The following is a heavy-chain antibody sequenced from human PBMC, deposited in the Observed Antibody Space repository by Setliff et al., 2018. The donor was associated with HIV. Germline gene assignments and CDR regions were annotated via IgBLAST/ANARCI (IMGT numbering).Heavy chain of an antibody. CDR3: ATDGIGGWLRPMPDY. CDR2: IYSSGTT. J-gene: IGHJ4*02. D-gene: IGHD5-12*01. V-gene: IGHV4-59*11. Sequence: SETLSLTCTVSGGSISSHYWSWIRQPPGKGLEWIGYIYSSGTTNYNPSLQSRVTMSLDTSKNHFSLILNSVTAEDTAVYYCATDGIGGWLRPMPDYWGQGTQVTVS. CDR1: GGSISSHY.